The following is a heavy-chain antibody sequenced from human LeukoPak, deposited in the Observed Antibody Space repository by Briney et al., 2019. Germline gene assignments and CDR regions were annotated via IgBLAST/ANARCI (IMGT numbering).Heavy chain of an antibody. CDR3: ARDFLLESPGDDFDF. CDR1: GFSFSDKW. J-gene: IGHJ4*02. V-gene: IGHV3-74*01. Sequence: PPWGSLRLSRAACGFSFSDKWMHWVRHVPGKGLMWVARINPDGSVTSCADSVKGRFAISRDNSKSSLYLEMNNLRVEDTALYYCARDFLLESPGDDFDFWGQGTLVTVSS. CDR2: INPDGSVT. D-gene: IGHD1-1*01.